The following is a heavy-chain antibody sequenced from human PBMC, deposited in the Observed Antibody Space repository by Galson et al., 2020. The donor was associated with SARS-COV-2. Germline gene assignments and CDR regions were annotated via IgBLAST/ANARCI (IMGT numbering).Heavy chain of an antibody. CDR1: LFPFSSYG. D-gene: IGHD5-18*01. CDR2: ISYEGSNK. V-gene: IGHV3-30*03. CDR3: ARDRGYSYGETLLDY. J-gene: IGHJ4*02. Sequence: GESLTISCAASLFPFSSYGMHWVRQAPGKGLEWVAVISYEGSNKYYADPVKGRFTISRDNSKNTLYLQMNSLRAEDTAVYYCARDRGYSYGETLLDYWGQGTLVNVSS.